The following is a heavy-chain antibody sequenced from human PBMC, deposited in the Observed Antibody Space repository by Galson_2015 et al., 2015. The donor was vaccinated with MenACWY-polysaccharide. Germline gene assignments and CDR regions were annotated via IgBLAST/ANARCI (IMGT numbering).Heavy chain of an antibody. CDR2: ISWNSGSI. D-gene: IGHD6-6*01. J-gene: IGHJ4*02. CDR3: AKDFVGPWGQYSSSSGGGFDY. V-gene: IGHV3-9*01. Sequence: SLRLSCAASGFTFDDYAMHWVRQAPGKGLEWVSGISWNSGSIGYADSVKGRFTISRDNAKNSLYLQMNSLRAEDTALYYCAKDFVGPWGQYSSSSGGGFDYWGQGTLVTVSS. CDR1: GFTFDDYA.